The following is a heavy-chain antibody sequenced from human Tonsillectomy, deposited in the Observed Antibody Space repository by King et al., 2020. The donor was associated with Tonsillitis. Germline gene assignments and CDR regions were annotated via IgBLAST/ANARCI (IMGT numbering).Heavy chain of an antibody. J-gene: IGHJ3*02. Sequence: LQLQESGPGLVKPSQTLSLTCTVSGGSISSGDYYWSWIRQPPGKGLEWIGYIYYSGSTYYNPSLKRRVTIAVDTSKNQFSLKLSSVTAADTAVYYCARDSRSMRGTPLAFDIWGQGTMVTVSS. CDR3: ARDSRSMRGTPLAFDI. D-gene: IGHD3-16*01. V-gene: IGHV4-30-4*01. CDR1: GGSISSGDYY. CDR2: IYYSGST.